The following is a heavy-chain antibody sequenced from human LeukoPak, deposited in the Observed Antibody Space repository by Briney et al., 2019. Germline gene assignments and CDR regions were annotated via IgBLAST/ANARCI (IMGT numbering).Heavy chain of an antibody. CDR3: ARGYDSSGYYFDY. Sequence: SETLSLTCTVSGGSISSYYWSWIRQPPGKGLEWIGYIYYSGSTNYNPSLKSRVTISVDTSKNQFSLKLSSVTAADTAVYYCARGYDSSGYYFDYWGQGTLVTVSS. CDR2: IYYSGST. CDR1: GGSISSYY. D-gene: IGHD3-22*01. V-gene: IGHV4-59*01. J-gene: IGHJ4*02.